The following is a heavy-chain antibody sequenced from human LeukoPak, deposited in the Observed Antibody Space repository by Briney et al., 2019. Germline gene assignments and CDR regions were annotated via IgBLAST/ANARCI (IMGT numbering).Heavy chain of an antibody. D-gene: IGHD6-6*01. CDR3: ARADSSSSRLDC. Sequence: GGSLRLSCAASGFTFSSYSMNWVRQAPGKGLEWVSSINSKSRYIYYADSLKGRFTVSRDNGKNSVYLQMNSLRAEDTAVYFCARADSSSSRLDCWGQGTLVTVSS. CDR1: GFTFSSYS. CDR2: INSKSRYI. V-gene: IGHV3-21*01. J-gene: IGHJ4*02.